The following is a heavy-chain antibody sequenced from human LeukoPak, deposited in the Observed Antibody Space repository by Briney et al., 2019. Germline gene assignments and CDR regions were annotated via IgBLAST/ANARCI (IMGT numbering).Heavy chain of an antibody. D-gene: IGHD2/OR15-2a*01. CDR2: VSGTSGYM. CDR1: GFTFSSYA. Sequence: PGGSLRLSCAASGFTFSSYAMSWVRQAPGKGLEWVSSVSGTSGYMYYADSVKGRFTISRDNSKNSLYLQMNSLRAEDTAVYYCARKNYFDYWGQGTLVTVSS. V-gene: IGHV3-21*01. J-gene: IGHJ4*02. CDR3: ARKNYFDY.